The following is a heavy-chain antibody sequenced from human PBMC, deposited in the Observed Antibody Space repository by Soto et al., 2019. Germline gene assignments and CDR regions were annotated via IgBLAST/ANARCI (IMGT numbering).Heavy chain of an antibody. J-gene: IGHJ4*02. CDR2: ISLSGNT. CDR1: GGSITNTDW. V-gene: IGHV4-4*02. Sequence: SENLSLTCAVSGGSITNTDWWTWVRQPPGMGLEWVGDISLSGNTNYNPSLEGRAAISLDKSRNQFSLILNSVTAADTAVYYCASRGSSGPFWGQGPLVTVSS. D-gene: IGHD3-22*01. CDR3: ASRGSSGPF.